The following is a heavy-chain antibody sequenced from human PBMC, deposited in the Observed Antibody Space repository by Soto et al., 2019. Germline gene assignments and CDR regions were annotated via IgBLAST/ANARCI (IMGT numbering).Heavy chain of an antibody. D-gene: IGHD6-19*01. V-gene: IGHV4-39*01. CDR2: VSHIGNT. J-gene: IGHJ4*02. Sequence: QLQLQESGPGLVKPSETLSLTCSVSGGSISNSSYLWGWVRQPPGKGLQWIGSVSHIGNTNYNPSLKSRLTISVGTSKTQSSLRLDSVTAADTAVYYCSRIAVSGPRTGFDYWGQGILVTVSS. CDR3: SRIAVSGPRTGFDY. CDR1: GGSISNSSYL.